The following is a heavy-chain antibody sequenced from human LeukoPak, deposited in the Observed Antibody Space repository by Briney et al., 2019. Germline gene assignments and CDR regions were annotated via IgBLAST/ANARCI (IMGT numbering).Heavy chain of an antibody. CDR2: ISGGSINT. J-gene: IGHJ4*02. Sequence: PGGSLRLSCAASGFTFSTSAMSWVRQAPGKGLEWVSGISGGSINTYYADSVKGRFTISRDDSKSTLYLQMNSLRAEDTAVYYCAKVIGGRWLQPYNWDQGTLVTVSS. CDR3: AKVIGGRWLQPYN. D-gene: IGHD5-24*01. V-gene: IGHV3-23*01. CDR1: GFTFSTSA.